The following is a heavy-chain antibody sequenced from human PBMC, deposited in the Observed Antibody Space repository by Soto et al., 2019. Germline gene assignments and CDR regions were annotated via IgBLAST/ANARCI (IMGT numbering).Heavy chain of an antibody. D-gene: IGHD3-3*01. CDR3: SRDVGGARRVFGSGGFFY. CDR2: MSYDGSKK. V-gene: IGHV3-30-3*01. CDR1: GFTFGNFA. Sequence: GGSLRLSCAASGFTFGNFAMHWVRQAPGKGLEWVAVMSYDGSKKYYTDSVKGRFTISRDNSNNTLYLQMNSLRAEDTAVFYCSRDVGGARRVFGSGGFFYWGQGTLVTVSS. J-gene: IGHJ4*02.